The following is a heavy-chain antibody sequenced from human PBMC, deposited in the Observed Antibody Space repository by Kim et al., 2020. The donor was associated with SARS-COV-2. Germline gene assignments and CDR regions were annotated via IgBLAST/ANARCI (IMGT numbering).Heavy chain of an antibody. CDR1: GFTFSSYG. Sequence: GGSLRLSCAASGFTFSSYGMHWVRQAPGKGLEWVAVISYDGSNKYYADSVKGRFTISRDNSKNTLYLQMNSLRAEDTAVYYCAKVTVAGSSSGGWYFDLWGRGTLVTVSS. CDR2: ISYDGSNK. J-gene: IGHJ2*01. D-gene: IGHD6-19*01. CDR3: AKVTVAGSSSGGWYFDL. V-gene: IGHV3-30*18.